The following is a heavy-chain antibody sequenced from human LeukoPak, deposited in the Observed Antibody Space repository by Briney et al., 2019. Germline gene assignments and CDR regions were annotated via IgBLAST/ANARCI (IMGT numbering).Heavy chain of an antibody. CDR3: ARDQGYDSSGYYPNYYGMDV. CDR1: GFTFSSYA. V-gene: IGHV3-30*14. D-gene: IGHD3-22*01. J-gene: IGHJ6*02. Sequence: PGGSLRLSCAASGFTFSSYAMHWVRQAPGKGLEWVAVISYDGSNKYYADSVKGRFTISRDNSKNTLYLQMNSLRAEDTAVYYCARDQGYDSSGYYPNYYGMDVWGQGTTVTVSS. CDR2: ISYDGSNK.